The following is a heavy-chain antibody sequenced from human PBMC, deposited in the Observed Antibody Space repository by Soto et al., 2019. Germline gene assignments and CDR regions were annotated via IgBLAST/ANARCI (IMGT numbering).Heavy chain of an antibody. D-gene: IGHD4-4*01. V-gene: IGHV3-23*01. Sequence: EVQLLESGGGLVQRGGSLRLSCAASGFPFSSYVMSWVRQAPGKGLEWVSGISGGGSNTFYADSVKGRFTSSRDNSKNTLLLRMNSLGAEDTAVYYCAKDSNKYSSSLRGRYFDYWGQGIGVTVSS. CDR2: ISGGGSNT. CDR3: AKDSNKYSSSLRGRYFDY. J-gene: IGHJ4*02. CDR1: GFPFSSYV.